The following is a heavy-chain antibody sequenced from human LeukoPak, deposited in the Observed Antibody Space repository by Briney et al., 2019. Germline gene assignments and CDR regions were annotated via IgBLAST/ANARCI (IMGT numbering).Heavy chain of an antibody. D-gene: IGHD4-23*01. Sequence: PSETLSLTCTVSGGSISSYYWSWIRQPPGKGLEWIGYIYYSGSTNYNPSLKSRVTISVDTSKNQFSLKLSSVTAADTAVYYCAGDPSAYGGNSEGYGMDVWGQGTTVTVSS. CDR1: GGSISSYY. V-gene: IGHV4-59*01. J-gene: IGHJ6*02. CDR3: AGDPSAYGGNSEGYGMDV. CDR2: IYYSGST.